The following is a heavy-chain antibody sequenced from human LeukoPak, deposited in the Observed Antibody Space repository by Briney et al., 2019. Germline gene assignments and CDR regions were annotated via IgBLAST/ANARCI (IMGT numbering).Heavy chain of an antibody. CDR2: IYYSGST. D-gene: IGHD4-17*01. CDR3: ARTGSTVTMLYPFDH. Sequence: SETLSLTCTVSGGSISNYYWSWIRQPPGKGLEWIGYIYYSGSTNYNPSLKSRVTISIDTSKNQFSLKLSSVTAADTAVYYCARTGSTVTMLYPFDHWGQGTLVTVSS. CDR1: GGSISNYY. J-gene: IGHJ4*02. V-gene: IGHV4-59*01.